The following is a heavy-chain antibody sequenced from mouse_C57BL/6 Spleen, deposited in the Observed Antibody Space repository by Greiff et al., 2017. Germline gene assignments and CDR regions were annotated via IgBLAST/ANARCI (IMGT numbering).Heavy chain of an antibody. J-gene: IGHJ1*03. V-gene: IGHV1-22*01. D-gene: IGHD4-1*01. Sequence: VQLQQSGPELVKPGASVKMSCKASGYTFTDYNMHSVKQSHGKSLEWIGYINPNNGGTSYNQKFKGKATLTVNKSSSTAYMELRSLTSEDSAVYYCNWAYWYFDVWGTGTTVTVSS. CDR2: INPNNGGT. CDR3: NWAYWYFDV. CDR1: GYTFTDYN.